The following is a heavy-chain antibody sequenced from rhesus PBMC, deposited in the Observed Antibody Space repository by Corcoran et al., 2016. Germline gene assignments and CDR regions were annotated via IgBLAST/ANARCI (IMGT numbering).Heavy chain of an antibody. V-gene: IGHV4-106*01. CDR3: ARDSEYCSGSPEQ. D-gene: IGHD6-13*01. CDR1: GGSLRAYYY. J-gene: IGHJ4*01. Sequence: QVQPPESGPGLVKPSETLSLTCAVPGGSLRAYYYWSWLRAPPGGGLAWIGYIYGSGALTHENPYLKNRDVKATDTPENQFCLKLSSGSAVETAVYYCARDSEYCSGSPEQRGQGGPV. CDR2: IYGSGALT.